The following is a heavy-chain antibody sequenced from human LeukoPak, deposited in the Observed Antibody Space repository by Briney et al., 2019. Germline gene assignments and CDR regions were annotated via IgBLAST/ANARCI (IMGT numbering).Heavy chain of an antibody. D-gene: IGHD5-24*01. CDR3: ARSGGYNWDY. CDR1: GGSISSYYW. CDR2: IDWDDDK. J-gene: IGHJ4*02. Sequence: TLSLTCTVSGGSISSYYWSWIRQPPGKALEWLARIDWDDDKYYSTSLKTRLTISKDTSKNQVVLTMTNMDPVDTATYYCARSGGYNWDYWGQGTLVTVSS. V-gene: IGHV2-70*11.